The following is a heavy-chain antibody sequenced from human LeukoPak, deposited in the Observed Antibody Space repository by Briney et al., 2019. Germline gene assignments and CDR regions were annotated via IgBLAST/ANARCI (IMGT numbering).Heavy chain of an antibody. CDR2: INWNGGST. Sequence: GGSLRLSCAASGFTFDDYGMSWVRQAPGKGLEWVSGINWNGGSTGYADSVKGRFTISRDSAKNSLYLQMNSLRAEDTALYYCARDPYYYDSSGYGFFDYWGQGTLVTVSS. J-gene: IGHJ4*02. D-gene: IGHD3-22*01. V-gene: IGHV3-20*04. CDR1: GFTFDDYG. CDR3: ARDPYYYDSSGYGFFDY.